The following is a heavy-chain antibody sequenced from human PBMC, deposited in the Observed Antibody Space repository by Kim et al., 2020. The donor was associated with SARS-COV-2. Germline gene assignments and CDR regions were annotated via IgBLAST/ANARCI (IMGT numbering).Heavy chain of an antibody. V-gene: IGHV4-31*03. D-gene: IGHD6-13*01. CDR2: IYYSGST. Sequence: SETLSLTCTVSGGSISSGGYYWSWIRQHPGKGLEWIGYIYYSGSTYYNPSLKSRVTISVDTSKNQFSLKLSSVTAADTAVYYCARGLPLEAANDYWGQGTLVTVSS. CDR1: GGSISSGGYY. CDR3: ARGLPLEAANDY. J-gene: IGHJ4*02.